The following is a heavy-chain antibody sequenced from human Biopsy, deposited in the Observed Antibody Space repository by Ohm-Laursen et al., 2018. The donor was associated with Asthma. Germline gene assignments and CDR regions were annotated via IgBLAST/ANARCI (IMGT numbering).Heavy chain of an antibody. Sequence: SLRLSCAASGFTFSSYAMSWVRQAPGKGLEWGSSISSSGTSTYYADSVKGRFTISRDNSKNTLYLQMNSLRAEDTARYYCGRERSYMVDYWGQGTLVIVSS. J-gene: IGHJ4*02. CDR1: GFTFSSYA. D-gene: IGHD3-10*01. CDR3: GRERSYMVDY. CDR2: ISSSGTST. V-gene: IGHV3-23*01.